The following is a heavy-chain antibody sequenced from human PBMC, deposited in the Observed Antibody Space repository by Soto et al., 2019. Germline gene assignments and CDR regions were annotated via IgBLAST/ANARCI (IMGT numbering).Heavy chain of an antibody. CDR2: IIPIFGTA. J-gene: IGHJ4*02. CDR3: ERDGGRESGWIDY. CDR1: GGTFSSYS. V-gene: IGHV1-69*01. D-gene: IGHD1-26*01. Sequence: QVQLVPSGAEVKKPGSSVKVSCKASGGTFSSYSINWVRQAPGQGLEWMGEIIPIFGTANYAQKFQGRVTITADESTSTAYMELSSLRSGDTAVDDCERDGGRESGWIDYWGQGTLVTVSS.